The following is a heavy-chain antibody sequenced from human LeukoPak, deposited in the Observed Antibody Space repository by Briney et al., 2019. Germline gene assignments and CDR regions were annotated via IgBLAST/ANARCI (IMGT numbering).Heavy chain of an antibody. CDR3: ARGEEPYSSSSDYYYYYMDV. CDR2: IYSSGST. D-gene: IGHD6-6*01. CDR1: GGSISSYY. Sequence: PSETLSLTCTVSGGSISSYYWSWIRRLAGKGLEWIGRIYSSGSTNYNPSLKSRVTMSVDTSKNQFSLKLSSVTAADTAVYYCARGEEPYSSSSDYYYYYMDVWGKGTTVTVSS. V-gene: IGHV4-4*07. J-gene: IGHJ6*03.